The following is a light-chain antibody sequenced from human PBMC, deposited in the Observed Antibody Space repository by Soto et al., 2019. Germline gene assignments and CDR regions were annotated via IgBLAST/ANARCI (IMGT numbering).Light chain of an antibody. Sequence: VLTQPASVSGSPGQSITISCTGTSSDVGGYNYVSWYQQHPGKAPKLMIYDVSNRPSGVSNRFSGSKSGNTASLTISGLQAEDEADFYCSSYTSSTTVVFGGGTQLTVL. V-gene: IGLV2-14*01. CDR2: DVS. CDR3: SSYTSSTTVV. J-gene: IGLJ2*01. CDR1: SSDVGGYNY.